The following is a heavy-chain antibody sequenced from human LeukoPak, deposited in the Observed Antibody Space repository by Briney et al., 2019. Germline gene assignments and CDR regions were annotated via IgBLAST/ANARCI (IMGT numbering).Heavy chain of an antibody. Sequence: ASVKVSCKASGGTFSSYAISWVRQAPGQGLEWMGGIIPIFGTANYAQKFQGRVTITADESTSTAYMELSSLRTEDTAVYYCAKGPLRGTAAAIDYWGQGTLVTVSS. CDR2: IIPIFGTA. D-gene: IGHD2-2*01. CDR1: GGTFSSYA. V-gene: IGHV1-69*13. CDR3: AKGPLRGTAAAIDY. J-gene: IGHJ4*02.